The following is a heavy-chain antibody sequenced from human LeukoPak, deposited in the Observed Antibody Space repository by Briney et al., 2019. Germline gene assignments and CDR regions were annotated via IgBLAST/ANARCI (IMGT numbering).Heavy chain of an antibody. V-gene: IGHV1-69*13. CDR3: ASYNWIDDVGTYYFDY. CDR1: GGTFSSYA. J-gene: IGHJ4*02. CDR2: IIPIFGTA. Sequence: ASVKVSCKASGGTFSSYAISWVRQAPGQGLGWMGGIIPIFGTANYAQKFQGRVTITADESTSAAYMELSSLRSEDTAVYYCASYNWIDDVGTYYFDYWGQGTLVTVSS. D-gene: IGHD1-1*01.